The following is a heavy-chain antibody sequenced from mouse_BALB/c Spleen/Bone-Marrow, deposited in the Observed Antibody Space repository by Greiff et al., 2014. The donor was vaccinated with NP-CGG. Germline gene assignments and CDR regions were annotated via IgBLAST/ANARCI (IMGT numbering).Heavy chain of an antibody. CDR3: ARGAMITTGYFDY. CDR2: IYYSGTI. V-gene: IGHV3-5*02. J-gene: IGHJ2*01. CDR1: GISITTGNYR. D-gene: IGHD2-4*01. Sequence: VQLQQSGPGLVKPSQTVSLTCTVTGISITTGNYRWSWIRQFPGNKLEWIGYIYYSGTIIYNPSLTSRTTITRDTSKNQFFLEMNSLTAEDTATYYCARGAMITTGYFDYWGQGTTLTVSS.